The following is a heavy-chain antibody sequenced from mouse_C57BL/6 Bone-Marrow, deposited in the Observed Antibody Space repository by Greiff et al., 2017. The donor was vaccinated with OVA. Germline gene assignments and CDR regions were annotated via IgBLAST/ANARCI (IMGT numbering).Heavy chain of an antibody. D-gene: IGHD2-12*01. CDR2: IYPRSGNT. V-gene: IGHV1-81*01. CDR3: GYDGYFDV. J-gene: IGHJ1*03. CDR1: GYTFTSYG. Sequence: VQLQQSGAELARPGASVKLSCKASGYTFTSYGISWVKQRTGQGLEWIGEIYPRSGNTYYNEKFKGKATLTADKSSSTAYMELRSLTSEDSAVYFCGYDGYFDVWGTGTTVTVSS.